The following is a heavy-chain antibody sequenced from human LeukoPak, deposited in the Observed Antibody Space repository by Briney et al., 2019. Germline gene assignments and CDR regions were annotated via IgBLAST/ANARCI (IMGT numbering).Heavy chain of an antibody. CDR1: GFTFSSYG. D-gene: IGHD2-2*01. V-gene: IGHV3-30*02. CDR2: IRYDGSNK. J-gene: IGHJ4*02. CDR3: ARGDCSSTSCSPGY. Sequence: GGSLRLSCAASGFTFSSYGMHWVRQAPGKGLEWVAFIRYDGSNKYYADSVKGRFTISRDNSKNTLYLQMNSLRAEDTAVYYCARGDCSSTSCSPGYWGQGTLVTVSS.